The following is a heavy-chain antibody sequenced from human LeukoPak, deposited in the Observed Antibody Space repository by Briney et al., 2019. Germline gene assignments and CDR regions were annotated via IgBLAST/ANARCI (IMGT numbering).Heavy chain of an antibody. V-gene: IGHV1-18*01. Sequence: ASVKVSCKASGYTFTSYGISWVRQAPGQGLEWMGWISAYNGNTNYAQKLQDRVTMTTDTSTSTAYMELRSLRSDDTAVYYCAREGDSSGYYVLRDAFDIWGQGTMVTVSS. CDR3: AREGDSSGYYVLRDAFDI. J-gene: IGHJ3*02. D-gene: IGHD3-22*01. CDR2: ISAYNGNT. CDR1: GYTFTSYG.